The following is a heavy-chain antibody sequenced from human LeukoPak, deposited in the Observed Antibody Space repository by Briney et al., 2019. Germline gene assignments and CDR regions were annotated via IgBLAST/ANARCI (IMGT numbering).Heavy chain of an antibody. D-gene: IGHD3-10*01. CDR1: GCTFTSYY. CDR3: AREVATVWFGERKVPNYYYYGMDV. J-gene: IGHJ6*02. Sequence: ASVKVSCKASGCTFTSYYMHWVRQAPGQGLEWMGIINPSGGSTSYAQKFQGRVTMTRDTSTSTVYMELSSLRSEDTAVYYCAREVATVWFGERKVPNYYYYGMDVWGQGTTVTVSS. CDR2: INPSGGST. V-gene: IGHV1-46*01.